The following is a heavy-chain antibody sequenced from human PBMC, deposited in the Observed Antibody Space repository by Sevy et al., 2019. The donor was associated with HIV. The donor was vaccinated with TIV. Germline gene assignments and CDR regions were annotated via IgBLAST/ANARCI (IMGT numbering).Heavy chain of an antibody. J-gene: IGHJ4*02. CDR3: ARFGYSSGWHFDY. V-gene: IGHV5-51*01. CDR2: IYPGDSDT. Sequence: GESLKISCKGSGYSFTSYWIGWVRQMPGKGLEWMGIIYPGDSDTRYSPSFQGQVTISADKSISTAYLQWSSLKATDIAMYYCARFGYSSGWHFDYWGQGTLVTVSS. D-gene: IGHD6-19*01. CDR1: GYSFTSYW.